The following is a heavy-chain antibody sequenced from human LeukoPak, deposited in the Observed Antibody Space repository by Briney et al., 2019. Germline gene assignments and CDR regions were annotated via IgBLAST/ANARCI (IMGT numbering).Heavy chain of an antibody. D-gene: IGHD6-6*01. J-gene: IGHJ4*02. CDR1: GFTVSSNY. CDR3: ARGHYSSSSWDY. CDR2: IYSGGST. Sequence: GGSLRLSCAASGFTVSSNYMSWVRQAPGKGLEWVSVIYSGGSTYYADSVKGRFTISRDNSKNTLDLQMNSLRAEDTAVYYCARGHYSSSSWDYWGQGTLVTVSS. V-gene: IGHV3-66*02.